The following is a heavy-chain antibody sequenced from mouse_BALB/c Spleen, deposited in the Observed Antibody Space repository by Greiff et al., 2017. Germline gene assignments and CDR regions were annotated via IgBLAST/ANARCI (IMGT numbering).Heavy chain of an antibody. CDR1: GYTFTSYY. J-gene: IGHJ4*01. CDR2: IYPGNVNT. D-gene: IGHD1-1*01. V-gene: IGHV1S56*01. Sequence: QVHVKQSGPELVKPGASVRISCKASGYTFTSYYIHWVKQRPGQGLEWIGWIYPGNVNTKYNEKFKGKATLTADKSSSTAYMQLSSLTSEDSAVYFCARWDYEGAMDYWGQGTSVTVSS. CDR3: ARWDYEGAMDY.